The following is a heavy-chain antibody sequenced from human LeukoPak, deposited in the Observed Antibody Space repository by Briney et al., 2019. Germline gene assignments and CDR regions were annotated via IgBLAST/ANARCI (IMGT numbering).Heavy chain of an antibody. V-gene: IGHV1-18*01. CDR2: IRVHNGDT. Sequence: GASVKVSFKSTGYMFAVFGINRVRRAPGQGHEWMGSIRVHNGDTNYAQKFQGRLTMTTHTSATTAYMELRSLKSDDTAVYYCARDRNDVGVAFDFGGQGTLVTVSS. CDR1: GYMFAVFG. D-gene: IGHD3-16*01. J-gene: IGHJ3*01. CDR3: ARDRNDVGVAFDF.